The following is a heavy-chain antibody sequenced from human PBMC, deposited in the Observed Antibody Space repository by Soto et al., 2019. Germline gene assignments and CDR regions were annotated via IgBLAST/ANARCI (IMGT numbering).Heavy chain of an antibody. J-gene: IGHJ6*02. CDR2: IYYSGST. V-gene: IGHV4-59*01. D-gene: IGHD3-3*01. Sequence: SETLSLTCTVSGGSISSYYWSWIRQPPGKRLEWIGYIYYSGSTNYNPSLKSRVTISVDTSKNQFSLKLSSVTAADTAVYYCARARAQDFWSGYYAVLGMDVWGQGTTVTVSS. CDR3: ARARAQDFWSGYYAVLGMDV. CDR1: GGSISSYY.